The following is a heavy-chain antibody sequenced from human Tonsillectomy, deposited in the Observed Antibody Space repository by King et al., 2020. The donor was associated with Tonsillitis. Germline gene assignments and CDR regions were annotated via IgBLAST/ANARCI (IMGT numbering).Heavy chain of an antibody. Sequence: VQLVESGGGLVKPGGSLRLSCAASGFTFSDYYMSWIRQAPGKGLEWVSYISSSSSYTNYADSVKGRFTISRDNAKNSLYLQMNSLRAEDTAVYYCASSTMGDYYYYGMDVWGQGTTVTVS. CDR3: ASSTMGDYYYYGMDV. D-gene: IGHD3-10*01. V-gene: IGHV3-11*06. CDR1: GFTFSDYY. J-gene: IGHJ6*02. CDR2: ISSSSSYT.